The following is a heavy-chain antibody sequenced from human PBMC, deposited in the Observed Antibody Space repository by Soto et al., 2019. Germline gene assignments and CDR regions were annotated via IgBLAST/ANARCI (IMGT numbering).Heavy chain of an antibody. CDR2: ISYDGSNE. D-gene: IGHD3-10*01. CDR3: AKDSGSYVYYYDGMDV. V-gene: IGHV3-30*18. CDR1: GFTFSSYG. Sequence: PGGSLRLSCAASGFTFSSYGMHWVRQAPGKGLEWVAVISYDGSNEYYADTVKGRFTISRDNSKNTLYLQMNSLRAEDKAVYYCAKDSGSYVYYYDGMDVWGQGTTVTVSS. J-gene: IGHJ6*02.